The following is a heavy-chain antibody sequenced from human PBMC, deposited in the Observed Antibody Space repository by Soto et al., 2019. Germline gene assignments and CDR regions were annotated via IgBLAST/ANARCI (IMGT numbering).Heavy chain of an antibody. V-gene: IGHV2-5*01. Sequence: SGPTLVKPTQTLTLTCTFSGFSLSTSGVGVGWIRQPPGKALEWLALIYWNDDKRYSPSLKSRLTITKDTSKNQVVLTMTNVDPVDTATYYCAHRPWYCSGGSCFDYWGQGTLVTVSS. CDR1: GFSLSTSGVG. CDR3: AHRPWYCSGGSCFDY. D-gene: IGHD2-15*01. J-gene: IGHJ4*02. CDR2: IYWNDDK.